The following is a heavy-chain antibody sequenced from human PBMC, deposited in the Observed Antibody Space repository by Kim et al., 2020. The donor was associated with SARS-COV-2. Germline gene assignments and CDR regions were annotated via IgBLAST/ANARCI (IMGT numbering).Heavy chain of an antibody. V-gene: IGHV4-39*07. D-gene: IGHD6-13*01. CDR3: AREETRGIYYYYYYGM. Sequence: SETLSLTCTVSGGSISSSSYYWGWIRQPPGKGLEWIGSIYYSGSTYYNPSLKSRVTISVDTSKNQFSLKLSSVTAADTAVYYCAREETRGIYYYYYYGM. CDR1: GGSISSSSYY. J-gene: IGHJ6*01. CDR2: IYYSGST.